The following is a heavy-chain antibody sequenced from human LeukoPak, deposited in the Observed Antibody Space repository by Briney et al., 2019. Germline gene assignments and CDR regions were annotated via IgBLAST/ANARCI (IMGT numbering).Heavy chain of an antibody. CDR3: ARAGSSTSQCCWYGMDV. CDR1: GFTFSDYY. D-gene: IGHD2-2*01. V-gene: IGHV3-11*01. Sequence: GGSLRLSCAASGFTFSDYYTSWIRQAPGKGLEWVSYISSSGSTIYYADSVKGRFTISRDNSKNSLYLQMNSLRAEDTAVYYCARAGSSTSQCCWYGMDVWGQGTTVTVSS. J-gene: IGHJ6*02. CDR2: ISSSGSTI.